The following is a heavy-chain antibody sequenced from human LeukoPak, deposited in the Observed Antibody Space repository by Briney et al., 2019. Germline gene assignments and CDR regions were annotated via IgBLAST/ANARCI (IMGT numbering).Heavy chain of an antibody. CDR2: IYYSGST. V-gene: IGHV4-39*01. J-gene: IGHJ4*02. CDR1: GGSISSSDYY. D-gene: IGHD6-19*01. Sequence: SETLSLTRTVSGGSISSSDYYWGWIRQPPGKGLEWIASIYYSGSTYYNPSLKSRVTISKDTSKNQFSLKLNSVTAADTAVYYCATGYSSGWFDYWGQGTLVTVSS. CDR3: ATGYSSGWFDY.